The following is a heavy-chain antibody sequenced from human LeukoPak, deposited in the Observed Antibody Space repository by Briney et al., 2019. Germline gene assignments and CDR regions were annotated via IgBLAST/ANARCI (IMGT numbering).Heavy chain of an antibody. Sequence: GGSLRLSCAASGFTFSSYAMSWVRQAPGKGLEWVSAISGSGGSTYYADSVKGRFTISRDNSKNTLYLQMNSLRAEDPAVYYCCVRATNPNWFDPWGQGTLVTVSS. V-gene: IGHV3-23*01. CDR2: ISGSGGST. CDR3: CVRATNPNWFDP. D-gene: IGHD5-12*01. J-gene: IGHJ5*02. CDR1: GFTFSSYA.